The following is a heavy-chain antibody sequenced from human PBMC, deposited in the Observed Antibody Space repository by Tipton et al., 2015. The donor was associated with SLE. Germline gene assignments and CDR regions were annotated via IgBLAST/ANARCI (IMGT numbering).Heavy chain of an antibody. CDR3: ARERVGANNY. D-gene: IGHD1-26*01. J-gene: IGHJ4*02. CDR1: DYSINNGYY. Sequence: TLSLTCAVSDYSINNGYYWGWIRQPPGKGLEWIGSIYHSGSTYYNPSLKSRVTISVDTPKNQFSLKLSSVTAADTAVYYCARERVGANNYWGQGTLVTVSS. CDR2: IYHSGST. V-gene: IGHV4-38-2*02.